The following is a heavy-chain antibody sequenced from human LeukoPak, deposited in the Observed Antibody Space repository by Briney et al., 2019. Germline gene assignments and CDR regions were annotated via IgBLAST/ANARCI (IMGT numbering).Heavy chain of an antibody. CDR3: ASGAVAGAFDY. CDR2: INHSGGT. D-gene: IGHD6-19*01. J-gene: IGHJ4*02. Sequence: PSETLSLTCAVYGGSFSGYYWSWIRQPPGKGLEWIGEINHSGGTNYNPSLKSRVTISVDTSKNQFSLKLSSVTAADTAVYYCASGAVAGAFDYWGQGTLVTVSS. V-gene: IGHV4-34*01. CDR1: GGSFSGYY.